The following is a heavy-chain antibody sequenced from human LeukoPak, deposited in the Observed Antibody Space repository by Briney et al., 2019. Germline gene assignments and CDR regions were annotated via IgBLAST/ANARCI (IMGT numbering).Heavy chain of an antibody. CDR2: IYHSGST. V-gene: IGHV4-38-2*01. J-gene: IGHJ4*02. Sequence: SEDPVPHLRCLWLLHQQWLLLGLDPAAPREGAGVDWSIYHSGSTYYNPSLKSRVTISVDTSKNQFSLKLSSVTAADTAVYYCARGDNIAVRLAPIDYWGQGTLVTVSS. CDR1: LLHQQWLL. D-gene: IGHD6-19*01. CDR3: ARGDNIAVRLAPIDY.